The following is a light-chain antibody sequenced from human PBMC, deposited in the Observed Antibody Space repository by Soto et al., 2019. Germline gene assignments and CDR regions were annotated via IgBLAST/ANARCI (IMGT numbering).Light chain of an antibody. CDR2: HAS. Sequence: DIQMTQSPSTLSASIGDRVTITCRASQSISTWLAWYRQKPGEAPKLLIYHASNLEDGVPPRFSGSGSWTEFTTTIGSLQPDDFATYYCQEYKDCSWTAGAGTRVDI. CDR1: QSISTW. V-gene: IGKV1-5*03. J-gene: IGKJ1*01. CDR3: QEYKDCSWT.